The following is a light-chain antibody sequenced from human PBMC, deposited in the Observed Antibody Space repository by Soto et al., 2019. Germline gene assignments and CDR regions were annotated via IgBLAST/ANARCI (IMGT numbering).Light chain of an antibody. CDR3: QQRSNWPKT. Sequence: IVMTQSPATLSVSPGERPTLSCRASQSVSSNLAWYQQKPGQAPRLLIYGASNRATGIPARFSGSGSGTDFTLTISSLEPEDFAVYYCQQRSNWPKTFGQGTKVDIK. CDR2: GAS. CDR1: QSVSSN. V-gene: IGKV3-11*01. J-gene: IGKJ1*01.